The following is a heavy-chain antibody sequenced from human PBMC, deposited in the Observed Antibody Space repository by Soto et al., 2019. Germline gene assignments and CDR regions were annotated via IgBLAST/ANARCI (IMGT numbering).Heavy chain of an antibody. CDR2: IYSGGST. J-gene: IGHJ3*02. D-gene: IGHD1-26*01. V-gene: IGHV3-53*01. Sequence: GGSLRLSCAASGFTVSSNYMSWVRQAPGKGLEWVSVIYSGGSTYYADSVKGRFTISRDNSKNTLYLQMNSLRAEDTAVYYCARGPLGAPSPWHAFDIWGQGTMVTVSS. CDR1: GFTVSSNY. CDR3: ARGPLGAPSPWHAFDI.